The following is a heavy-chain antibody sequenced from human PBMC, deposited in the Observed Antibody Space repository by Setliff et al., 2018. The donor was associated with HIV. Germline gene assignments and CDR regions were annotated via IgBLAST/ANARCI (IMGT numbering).Heavy chain of an antibody. J-gene: IGHJ6*02. CDR1: GFTFSSYG. D-gene: IGHD2-15*01. Sequence: PGGSLRLSCAAFGFTFSSYGMHWVRQAPGKGLEWVAFIHYDVSSKYYGDSVKGRFTISRDNSKNTLYLQMNSLRVEDTAVYYCAKDVCSGAYCYAYYYYGMDVWGQGTMVTVSS. CDR2: IHYDVSSK. V-gene: IGHV3-30*02. CDR3: AKDVCSGAYCYAYYYYGMDV.